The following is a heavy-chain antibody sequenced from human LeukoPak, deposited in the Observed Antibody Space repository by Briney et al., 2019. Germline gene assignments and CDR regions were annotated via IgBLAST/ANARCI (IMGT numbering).Heavy chain of an antibody. D-gene: IGHD4-17*01. J-gene: IGHJ6*02. CDR3: AGSVDYGIYYYYGMDV. V-gene: IGHV4-61*01. CDR1: GGSVSSDSYY. CDR2: IYYSGST. Sequence: SETLSLTCTVSGGSVSSDSYYWSWIRQPPGKGLEWIGYIYYSGSTNYNPSLKSRVTISIDTSKNQFSLKLSSVTAADTAVYYCAGSVDYGIYYYYGMDVWGQGTTVIVSS.